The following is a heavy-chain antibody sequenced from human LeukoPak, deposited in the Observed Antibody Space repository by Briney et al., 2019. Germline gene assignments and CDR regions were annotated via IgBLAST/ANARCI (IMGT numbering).Heavy chain of an antibody. CDR1: RGSISSSSYY. CDR2: IYYSGST. CDR3: ARRYGSGSYYDLNWFDP. D-gene: IGHD3-10*01. Sequence: SETLSLTCTVSRGSISSSSYYWGWIRQPPGKGLEWIGSIYYSGSTYYNPSLKSRVTISVDTSKNQFSLKLSSVTAADTAVYYCARRYGSGSYYDLNWFDPWGQGTLVTVSS. J-gene: IGHJ5*02. V-gene: IGHV4-39*01.